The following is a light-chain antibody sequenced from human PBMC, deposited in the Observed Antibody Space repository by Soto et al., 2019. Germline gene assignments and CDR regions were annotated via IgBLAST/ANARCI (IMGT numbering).Light chain of an antibody. CDR2: KAP. CDR1: QSISSW. V-gene: IGKV1-5*03. J-gene: IGKJ1*01. CDR3: QQYNSYSPWT. Sequence: DIQMTQSPSIMYASVGDRVTITCRARQSISSWLAWYQQKPGKAPKLLIYKAPSLESWVPSRFSGSGSGTEFTLTISSLQPDDFATYYCQQYNSYSPWTFGQGTKVQIK.